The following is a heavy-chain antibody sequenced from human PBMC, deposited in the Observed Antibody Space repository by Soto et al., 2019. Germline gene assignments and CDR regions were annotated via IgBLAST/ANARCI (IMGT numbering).Heavy chain of an antibody. V-gene: IGHV5-51*01. CDR2: IYPGDSDT. CDR3: ARTVQEPLGAKTASCNYYYYVMDV. CDR1: GYSFTSYW. Sequence: GESLKISCKGSGYSFTSYWIGWVRQMPGKGLEWMGIIYPGDSDTRYSPSFRGQVTISADKSISTAYLQWSSLKASDTAMYYCARTVQEPLGAKTASCNYYYYVMDVCGKGTPVTVS. J-gene: IGHJ6*04. D-gene: IGHD2-21*02.